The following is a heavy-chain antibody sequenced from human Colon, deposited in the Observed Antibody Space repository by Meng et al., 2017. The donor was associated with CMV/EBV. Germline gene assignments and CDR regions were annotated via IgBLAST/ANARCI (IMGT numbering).Heavy chain of an antibody. CDR2: INPSGGST. D-gene: IGHD1-26*01. CDR1: GYTFISYY. CDR3: ARARGSYAWFDP. V-gene: IGHV1-46*01. Sequence: ASVKVSCKAPGYTFISYYIQWVRQAPGQGLEWMGIINPSGGSTIYAQKFQGRVTMTRDTSTSTVYMELSSLRSEDTAVYYCARARGSYAWFDPWGQGTLVTVSS. J-gene: IGHJ5*02.